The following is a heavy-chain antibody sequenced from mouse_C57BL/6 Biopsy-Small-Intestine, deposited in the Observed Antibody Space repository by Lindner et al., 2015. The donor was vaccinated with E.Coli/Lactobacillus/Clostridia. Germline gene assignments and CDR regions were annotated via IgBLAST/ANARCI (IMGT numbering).Heavy chain of an antibody. CDR2: IYPGDGDT. J-gene: IGHJ2*01. CDR3: ARGRDYYYGADYFDY. Sequence: VQLQESGPELVKPGASVKISCRASGYAFSSSWMNWVKQRPGKGLEWIGRIYPGDGDTNYNGKFKGKATLTADKSSSTAYMQLSSLTSEDSAVYFCARGRDYYYGADYFDYWGQGTTLTVSS. V-gene: IGHV1-82*01. CDR1: GYAFSSSW. D-gene: IGHD1-1*01.